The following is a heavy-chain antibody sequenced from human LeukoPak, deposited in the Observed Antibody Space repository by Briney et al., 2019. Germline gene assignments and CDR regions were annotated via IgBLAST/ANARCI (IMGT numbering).Heavy chain of an antibody. V-gene: IGHV1-8*03. CDR3: ARVQMATIFYYYYSMDV. CDR1: GYTFTSYD. J-gene: IGHJ6*03. CDR2: MNPNSGNT. D-gene: IGHD5-24*01. Sequence: ASVKVSCKASGYTFTSYDINWVRPATGQGLEWMGWMNPNSGNTGYAQKFQGRVTITRNTSISTAYMELSSLRSEDTAVYYCARVQMATIFYYYYSMDVWGKGTTVTVSS.